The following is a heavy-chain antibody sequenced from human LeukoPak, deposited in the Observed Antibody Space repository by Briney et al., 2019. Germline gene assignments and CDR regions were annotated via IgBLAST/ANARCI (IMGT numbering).Heavy chain of an antibody. CDR2: INPKSSAT. CDR1: GYTFDENH. D-gene: IGHD2-8*02. Sequence: ASVKVSCKVSGYTFDENHIHWVRQAPGQGPEWMGWINPKSSATDSAQQFQGRLTMTRDTSIGTASMDLSGLRLDDTGIYYCARAGDESTGHYDSLHFWGQGTMVTVSS. J-gene: IGHJ3*01. V-gene: IGHV1-2*02. CDR3: ARAGDESTGHYDSLHF.